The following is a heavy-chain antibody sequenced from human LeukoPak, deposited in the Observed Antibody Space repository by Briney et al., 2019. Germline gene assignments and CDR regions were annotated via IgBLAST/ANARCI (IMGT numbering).Heavy chain of an antibody. CDR3: ANSIRKDYYDSSGYYYY. V-gene: IGHV3-23*01. Sequence: PGGSLRLSCAASGFTFSSYAMSWVRQAPGKGLEWVSAISGSGGSTYYADSVKGRFTISRDNSKNTLYLQMNSLRAEDTAVYHCANSIRKDYYDSSGYYYYWGQGTLVTVSS. CDR1: GFTFSSYA. CDR2: ISGSGGST. D-gene: IGHD3-22*01. J-gene: IGHJ4*02.